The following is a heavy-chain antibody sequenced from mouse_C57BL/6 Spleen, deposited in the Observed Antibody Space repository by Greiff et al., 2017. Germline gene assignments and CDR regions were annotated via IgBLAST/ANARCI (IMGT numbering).Heavy chain of an antibody. J-gene: IGHJ3*01. V-gene: IGHV1-69*01. CDR3: ATFSSPQFAY. Sequence: QVQLQQPGAELVMPGASVKLSCKASGYTFTSYWMHWVKQRPGQGLEWIGEIDPSDSYTNYNQKFKGKSTLTVDKSSSTAYMQLSSLTSEDSAVYYCATFSSPQFAYWGQGTLVTVSA. D-gene: IGHD3-2*02. CDR2: IDPSDSYT. CDR1: GYTFTSYW.